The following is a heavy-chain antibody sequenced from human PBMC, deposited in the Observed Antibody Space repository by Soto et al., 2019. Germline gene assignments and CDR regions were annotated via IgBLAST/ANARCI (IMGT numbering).Heavy chain of an antibody. D-gene: IGHD3-22*01. CDR3: ARRSPGSGYYYISDY. CDR1: GYTFTGYY. Sequence: SVKVSCKASGYTFTGYYMHWVRQAPGQGLEWMGWINPNSGGTNYAQKFQGRVTMTRDTSISTAYMELSRLRSDDTAVYYCARRSPGSGYYYISDYWGQGTLVTVSS. V-gene: IGHV1-2*02. J-gene: IGHJ4*02. CDR2: INPNSGGT.